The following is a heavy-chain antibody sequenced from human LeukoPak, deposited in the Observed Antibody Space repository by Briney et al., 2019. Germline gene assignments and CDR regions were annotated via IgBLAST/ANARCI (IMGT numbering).Heavy chain of an antibody. J-gene: IGHJ4*02. Sequence: GGSLRLSCAASGFTFSSYGMHWVRQAPGKGLEWVAVILSDGSKEFYTDSVKGRFTISRDNAKNTLYLQMNSLRAEDTAVYYCARGAYYYDSSGSFDYWGQGTLVTVSS. CDR3: ARGAYYYDSSGSFDY. D-gene: IGHD3-22*01. V-gene: IGHV3-33*01. CDR1: GFTFSSYG. CDR2: ILSDGSKE.